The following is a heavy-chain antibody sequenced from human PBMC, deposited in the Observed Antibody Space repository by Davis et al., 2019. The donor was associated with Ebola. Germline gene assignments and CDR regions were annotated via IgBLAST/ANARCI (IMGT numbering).Heavy chain of an antibody. V-gene: IGHV4-34*01. Sequence: SETLSLTCAVYGGSFSGYYWSWIRQPPGKGLEWIGEINHSGSTNYNPSLESRVTISLDTSKRQFSLRVNSVTAADTAVYFCARGHVRMDVWGQGTTVTVSS. J-gene: IGHJ6*02. CDR2: INHSGST. CDR1: GGSFSGYY. CDR3: ARGHVRMDV.